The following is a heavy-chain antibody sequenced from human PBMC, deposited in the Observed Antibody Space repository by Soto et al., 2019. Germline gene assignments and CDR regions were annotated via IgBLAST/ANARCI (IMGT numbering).Heavy chain of an antibody. CDR1: GYTFTSDW. CDR3: ARVSVYTGGYLDY. J-gene: IGHJ4*02. V-gene: IGHV5-51*01. Sequence: GESLKISCKGSGYTFTSDWIGWVRQMPGKVLEWMGIIYPGDSDTRYSPSFQGQVTISADKSTSTAYLQWSSLKASDTAMYYCARVSVYTGGYLDYWGQGTLVTSPQ. CDR2: IYPGDSDT. D-gene: IGHD7-27*01.